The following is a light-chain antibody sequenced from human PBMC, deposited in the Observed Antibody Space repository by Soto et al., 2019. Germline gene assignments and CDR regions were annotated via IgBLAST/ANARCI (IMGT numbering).Light chain of an antibody. V-gene: IGLV2-8*01. CDR3: SSYAGTHIV. CDR2: DVT. CDR1: SSDVGGYNF. Sequence: VLTQPPSASGSPGQSVTISCTGTSSDVGGYNFVSWYQQHPGKAPKLMIYDVTKRPSGVPDRFSGSKSGNTASLTVSGLQAEDEADYYCSSYAGTHIVFGTGTRSPS. J-gene: IGLJ1*01.